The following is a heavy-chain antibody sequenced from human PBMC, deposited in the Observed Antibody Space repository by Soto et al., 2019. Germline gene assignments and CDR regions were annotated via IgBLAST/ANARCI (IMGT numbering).Heavy chain of an antibody. CDR3: ARIPAHYYYDSSGRQYFDY. J-gene: IGHJ4*02. CDR2: IFSNDEK. CDR1: GFSLSNARMG. Sequence: SGPTLVNPTETLTLTCTVSGFSLSNARMGVSWIRQPPGKALEWLAHIFSNDEKSYSTSLKSRLTISKDTSKSQVVLTMTNMDPVDTATYYCARIPAHYYYDSSGRQYFDYWGQGTLVTGS. D-gene: IGHD3-22*01. V-gene: IGHV2-26*01.